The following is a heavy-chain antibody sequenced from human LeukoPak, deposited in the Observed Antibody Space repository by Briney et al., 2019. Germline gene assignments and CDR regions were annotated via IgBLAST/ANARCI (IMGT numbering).Heavy chain of an antibody. D-gene: IGHD2/OR15-2a*01. Sequence: ASVKVSCKASGHTFTDYGITWVRQAPGQGLEWMGWISARNGNTNYSQRPQGRVTMTTDTSTSTAYMELRSLTSDDTAVYYCARDHALWSNCFDYWGQGTLVTVSS. CDR3: ARDHALWSNCFDY. V-gene: IGHV1-18*01. J-gene: IGHJ4*02. CDR1: GHTFTDYG. CDR2: ISARNGNT.